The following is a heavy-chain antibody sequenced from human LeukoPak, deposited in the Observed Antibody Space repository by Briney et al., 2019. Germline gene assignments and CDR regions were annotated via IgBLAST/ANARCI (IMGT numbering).Heavy chain of an antibody. CDR1: GFTFSSYE. Sequence: GGSLRLSCAASGFTFSSYEMNWVRQAPGKGLEWVSYTSSSGSTIYYADSVKGRFTISRDNAKKSLYLQMNSLRAEDTAVYYCANDPYCGGDCYYDYWGQGTLVTVSS. J-gene: IGHJ4*02. D-gene: IGHD2-21*02. V-gene: IGHV3-48*03. CDR3: ANDPYCGGDCYYDY. CDR2: TSSSGSTI.